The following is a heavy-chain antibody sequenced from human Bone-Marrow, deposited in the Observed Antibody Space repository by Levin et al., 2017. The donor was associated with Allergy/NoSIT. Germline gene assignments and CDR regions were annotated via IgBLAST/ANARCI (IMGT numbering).Heavy chain of an antibody. CDR1: GFTFSSYA. CDR2: ISGSGGST. J-gene: IGHJ3*02. Sequence: GGSLRLSCAASGFTFSSYAMSWVRQAPGKGLEWVSAISGSGGSTYYADSVKGRFTISRDNSKNTLYLQMNSLRAEDTAVYYCAKDYRKPHCSSTSCPLGGGAFDSWGQGTMVTVSS. D-gene: IGHD2-2*01. V-gene: IGHV3-23*01. CDR3: AKDYRKPHCSSTSCPLGGGAFDS.